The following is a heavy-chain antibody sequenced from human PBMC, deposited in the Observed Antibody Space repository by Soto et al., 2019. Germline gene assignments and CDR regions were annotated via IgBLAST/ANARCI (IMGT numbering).Heavy chain of an antibody. J-gene: IGHJ5*02. D-gene: IGHD2-21*01. V-gene: IGHV4-4*02. CDR1: GGSLSSCNW. Sequence: QVQLQESGPRLVKPSGTLSLTCAVYGGSLSSCNWWSWVRQPPGKGLEWIGEIYRYGSTSYNPSLKSRVTIAVEKSKNQSSLKMTSLTAADTAVYFCPGGGRPGQIDWFDPWGQGILVTVSS. CDR2: IYRYGST. CDR3: PGGGRPGQIDWFDP.